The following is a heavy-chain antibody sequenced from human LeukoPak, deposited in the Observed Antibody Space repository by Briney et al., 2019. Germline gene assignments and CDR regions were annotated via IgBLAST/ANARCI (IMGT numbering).Heavy chain of an antibody. V-gene: IGHV3-23*01. Sequence: GGSLRLSCTASRFTFSSYAMSWVRQAPGKGLEWVSAVSASGGTTYYADSVKGRFTISRDNSKNTLHLQMNSLRAEDTAVYYCAKEPREYCSSSSCPNWLDPWGQGTLVTVSS. J-gene: IGHJ5*02. CDR3: AKEPREYCSSSSCPNWLDP. CDR2: VSASGGTT. D-gene: IGHD2-2*01. CDR1: RFTFSSYA.